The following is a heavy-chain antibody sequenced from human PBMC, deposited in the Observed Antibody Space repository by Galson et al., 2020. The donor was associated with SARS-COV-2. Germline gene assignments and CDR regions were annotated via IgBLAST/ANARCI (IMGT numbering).Heavy chain of an antibody. CDR1: GGSVISYF. D-gene: IGHD1-26*01. CDR3: ARDNWIVGTSNHAYCGLDV. Sequence: SETLSLTCSVSGGSVISYFWSWIRQSPGKGLEWIAYFHHSGITNYSPSLRNRISTAVDKSKNQFSLKLHSVTAADTAVYYCARDNWIVGTSNHAYCGLDVWGQGTTVTVSS. CDR2: FHHSGIT. J-gene: IGHJ6*01. V-gene: IGHV4-59*02.